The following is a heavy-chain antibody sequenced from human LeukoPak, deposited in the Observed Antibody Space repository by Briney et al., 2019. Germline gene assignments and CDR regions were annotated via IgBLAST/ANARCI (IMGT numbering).Heavy chain of an antibody. V-gene: IGHV4-30-4*01. CDR2: IYYSGST. CDR3: ARTSRTIFGVVKFDY. D-gene: IGHD3-3*01. CDR1: GGSISSGDHY. Sequence: PSETLSLTCTVSGGSISSGDHYWSWIRQPPGKGLEWIGYIYYSGSTYYNPSLKSRLTISVDTSKNQFSLKLSSVTAADTAVYYCARTSRTIFGVVKFDYWGQGTLVTVSS. J-gene: IGHJ4*02.